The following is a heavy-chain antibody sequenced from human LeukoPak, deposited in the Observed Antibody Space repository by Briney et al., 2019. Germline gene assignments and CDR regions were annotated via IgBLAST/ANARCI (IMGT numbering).Heavy chain of an antibody. D-gene: IGHD2-2*01. V-gene: IGHV4-38-2*02. Sequence: PSETLSLTCTVSGYSISSGYYWGWIRQPPGKGLEWIGSIYHSGSTYYNPSLKSRVTISVDTSKNQFSLKLSSVTAADTAVYYCARRPATDIVVVPAAPYLTYFDYWGQGTLVTVSS. J-gene: IGHJ4*02. CDR1: GYSISSGYY. CDR3: ARRPATDIVVVPAAPYLTYFDY. CDR2: IYHSGST.